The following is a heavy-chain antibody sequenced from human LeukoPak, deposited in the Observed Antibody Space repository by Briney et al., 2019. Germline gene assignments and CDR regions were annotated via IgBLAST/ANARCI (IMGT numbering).Heavy chain of an antibody. CDR2: IYYSGST. Sequence: SETLSLTCTVSGGSISSYYWSWIRHPPGKGLEWIGYIYYSGSTNYNPYLTSRVTISVDTSKYQFSLKLTSVTAAETAVYYCARAGVDGYNLFLYYFDYWGQGTLVTVSS. CDR3: ARAGVDGYNLFLYYFDY. D-gene: IGHD5-24*01. CDR1: GGSISSYY. V-gene: IGHV4-59*01. J-gene: IGHJ4*02.